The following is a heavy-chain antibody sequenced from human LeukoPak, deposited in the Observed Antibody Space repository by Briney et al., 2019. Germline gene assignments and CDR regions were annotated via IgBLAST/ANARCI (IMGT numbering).Heavy chain of an antibody. D-gene: IGHD1-26*01. J-gene: IGHJ5*02. V-gene: IGHV1-46*01. CDR2: INPTGGST. CDR1: GYTFPSYF. CDR3: ARRELTYNWFDP. Sequence: ASVKVSCKASGYTFPSYFMHWVRQAPGQGLEWMGIINPTGGSTNYAQKFQGRVTITADESTSTAYMELSSLRSEDTAVYYCARRELTYNWFDPWGQGTLVTVSS.